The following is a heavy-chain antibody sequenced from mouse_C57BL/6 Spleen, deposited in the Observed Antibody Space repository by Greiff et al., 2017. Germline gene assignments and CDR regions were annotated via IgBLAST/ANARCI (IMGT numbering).Heavy chain of an antibody. D-gene: IGHD3-2*02. J-gene: IGHJ4*01. CDR2: IWGGGST. CDR3: AILRPSYYYAMDY. Sequence: VKLMESGPGLLAPSQSLSITCPVPGFLLTSYGLDWVRQPPGKGLAWLGVIWGGGSTNYNSALMSRLSISKDNSKSQVFLKMNSLQTDDTAMYYCAILRPSYYYAMDYWGQGTSVTVSS. CDR1: GFLLTSYG. V-gene: IGHV2-9*01.